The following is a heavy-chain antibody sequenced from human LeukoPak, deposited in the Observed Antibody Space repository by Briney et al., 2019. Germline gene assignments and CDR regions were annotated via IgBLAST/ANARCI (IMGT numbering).Heavy chain of an antibody. Sequence: PGGSLRLSCAASGFTFTSYAMNWVRQAPGKGLEWVSGISGGGGNTFYADSVKGRFTISRDISKNTLYLQMNSLRPEDTAVYYCAKDAYGAFYFDYWGQGALVTVSS. V-gene: IGHV3-23*01. CDR1: GFTFTSYA. D-gene: IGHD3-16*01. CDR2: ISGGGGNT. J-gene: IGHJ4*02. CDR3: AKDAYGAFYFDY.